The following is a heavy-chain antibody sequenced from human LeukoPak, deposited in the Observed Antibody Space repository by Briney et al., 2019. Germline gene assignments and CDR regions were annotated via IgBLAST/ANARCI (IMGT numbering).Heavy chain of an antibody. V-gene: IGHV4-59*01. D-gene: IGHD2-2*01. CDR3: ARRYCRPNSCSLDI. CDR1: GDSISRYY. Sequence: PSETLSLTCTVSGDSISRYYWSWIRQPPGKGLQWIGYIYHTGSTNYGPSLKSRVTMSVDTSKNQFSLNLSSVTTADTAVYYCARRYCRPNSCSLDIWGQGTMVTVSS. CDR2: IYHTGST. J-gene: IGHJ3*02.